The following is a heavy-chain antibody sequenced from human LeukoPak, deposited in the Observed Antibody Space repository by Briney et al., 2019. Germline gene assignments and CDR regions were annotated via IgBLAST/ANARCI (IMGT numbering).Heavy chain of an antibody. CDR1: ESIFSDYW. Sequence: GGSLRLSCVASESIFSDYWMSWVRQAPGKGLEWVANIKQGGREEKYVGSVKGRFAISRDNSKNTLYLQMNSLRAEETAVYYCAKNGGSSWPAYYFDYWGQGTLVTVSS. D-gene: IGHD6-13*01. J-gene: IGHJ4*02. CDR3: AKNGGSSWPAYYFDY. CDR2: IKQGGREE. V-gene: IGHV3-7*03.